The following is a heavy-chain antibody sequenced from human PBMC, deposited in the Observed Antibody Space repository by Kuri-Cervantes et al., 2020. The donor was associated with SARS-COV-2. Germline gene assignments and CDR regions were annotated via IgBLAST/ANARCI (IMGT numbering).Heavy chain of an antibody. CDR1: GYSISSGYY. V-gene: IGHV4-38-2*01. J-gene: IGHJ4*02. Sequence: GSLRLSCAVSGYSISSGYYWGWIRQPPGKGLEWIGSIYHSGSTNYNPSLKSRVTISVDTSKNQFSLKLSSVTAADTAVYYCARVRRRETRPIPISHPQSSSWSGAFDYWGQGTLVTVSS. CDR2: IYHSGST. D-gene: IGHD6-13*01. CDR3: ARVRRRETRPIPISHPQSSSWSGAFDY.